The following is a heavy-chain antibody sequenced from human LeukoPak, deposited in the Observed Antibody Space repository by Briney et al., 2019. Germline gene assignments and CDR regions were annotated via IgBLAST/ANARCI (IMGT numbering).Heavy chain of an antibody. CDR1: GFTFSSYA. D-gene: IGHD7-27*01. CDR2: ISGSGGTT. Sequence: PGGSLRLSCAASGFTFSSYAMNWVRQAPGKGLEWVSVISGSGGTTYYADSVKGRFAISRDNSKNTLYLQMNSLRAEDTAVYYCAREAGDDYYYYYGMDVWGQGTTVTVSS. V-gene: IGHV3-23*01. J-gene: IGHJ6*02. CDR3: AREAGDDYYYYYGMDV.